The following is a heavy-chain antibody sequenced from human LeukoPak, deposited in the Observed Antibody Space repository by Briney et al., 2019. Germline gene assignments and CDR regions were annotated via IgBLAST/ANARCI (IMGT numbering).Heavy chain of an antibody. V-gene: IGHV4-34*01. CDR3: AREVGWYSLIDH. CDR2: INHSGST. CDR1: GGSFSGYY. Sequence: SEALSLTCAVYGGSFSGYYWSWIRQPPGKGLEWIGEINHSGSTNYNPSLKSRVTMSVDTSKNQFSLKLSSVTAADTAVYYCAREVGWYSLIDHWGQGTLVTVSS. D-gene: IGHD6-19*01. J-gene: IGHJ4*02.